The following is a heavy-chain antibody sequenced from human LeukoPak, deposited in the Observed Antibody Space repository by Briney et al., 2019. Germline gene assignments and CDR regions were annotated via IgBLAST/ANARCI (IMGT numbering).Heavy chain of an antibody. Sequence: PSETLSLTCTVSGGSISSGDYYWSWIRQPPGKGLEWIGYIYNSGSAYYNPSLKSRVTISVDTSGNQFSLKVRSVTAADTAVYYCARGGRRGYLAEHYWGQGTLVTVSS. D-gene: IGHD3-22*01. CDR3: ARGGRRGYLAEHY. CDR2: IYNSGSA. V-gene: IGHV4-30-4*01. CDR1: GGSISSGDYY. J-gene: IGHJ4*02.